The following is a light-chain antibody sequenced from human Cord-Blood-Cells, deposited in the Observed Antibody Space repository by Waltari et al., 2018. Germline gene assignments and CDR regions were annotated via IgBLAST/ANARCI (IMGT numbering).Light chain of an antibody. Sequence: QSPLTHPASVAVSPGQLTTIPRPGTSSDFAALHYLAWYQQHPGKAPKLMIYEVSNRPSGVSNRFSGSKSGNTASLTISGLQAEDEADYYCSSYTSSSTWVFGGGTKLTVL. J-gene: IGLJ3*02. CDR1: SSDFAALHY. CDR3: SSYTSSSTWV. V-gene: IGLV2-14*01. CDR2: EVS.